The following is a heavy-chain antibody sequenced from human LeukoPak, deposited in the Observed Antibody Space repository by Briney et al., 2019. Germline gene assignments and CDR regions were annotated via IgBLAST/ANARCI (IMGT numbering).Heavy chain of an antibody. V-gene: IGHV3-43D*04. Sequence: GGSLRLSCAASGFTFDDYAMRWVRQAPGKGLEWVSLISWDGGSTYYADSVKGRFTISRDNSKNSLYLQMNSLRAEDTALYYCAKENWNYYFDYWGQGTLVTVSS. CDR3: AKENWNYYFDY. D-gene: IGHD1-7*01. J-gene: IGHJ4*02. CDR1: GFTFDDYA. CDR2: ISWDGGST.